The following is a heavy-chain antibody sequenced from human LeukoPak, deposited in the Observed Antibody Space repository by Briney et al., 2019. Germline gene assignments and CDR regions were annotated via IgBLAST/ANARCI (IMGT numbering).Heavy chain of an antibody. CDR2: FDPEDVET. CDR1: GYALTELS. Sequence: ASVKASCKIYGYALTELSMHWVRQAPGKGLEWMGTFDPEDVETIYAQKFQGRVTMTEDTSTDTAYMELNNLGSDDTAVYYCAPGLDSSGPGVVDYWGQGTLVTVSS. CDR3: APGLDSSGPGVVDY. J-gene: IGHJ4*02. V-gene: IGHV1-24*01. D-gene: IGHD3-22*01.